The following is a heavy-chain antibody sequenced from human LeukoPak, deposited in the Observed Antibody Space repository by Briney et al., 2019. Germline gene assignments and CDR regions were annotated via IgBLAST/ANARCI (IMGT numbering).Heavy chain of an antibody. D-gene: IGHD3-3*01. V-gene: IGHV4-34*01. CDR3: ARRGYYTPAGDY. CDR2: INHSGST. CDR1: GGSFSGYY. Sequence: SETLSLTCAVYGGSFSGYYWSWIRQPPGKGLEWIGEINHSGSTNYNPSLKSRATISVDTSKNQFSLKLSSVTAADTAVYYCARRGYYTPAGDYWGQGTLVTVSS. J-gene: IGHJ4*02.